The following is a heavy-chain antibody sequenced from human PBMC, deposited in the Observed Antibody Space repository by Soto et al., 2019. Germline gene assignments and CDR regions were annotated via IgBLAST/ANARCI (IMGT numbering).Heavy chain of an antibody. J-gene: IGHJ6*03. D-gene: IGHD3-10*01. V-gene: IGHV4-34*01. Sequence: SETLSLTCAVYGGSFSGYYWSWIRQPPGKGLEWIGEINHSGSTNYNPSLKSRVTISVDTSKNQFSLKLSSVTAADTAVYYCARLYYYGSGSYYNYYYYMDVWGKGTTVTVSS. CDR1: GGSFSGYY. CDR2: INHSGST. CDR3: ARLYYYGSGSYYNYYYYMDV.